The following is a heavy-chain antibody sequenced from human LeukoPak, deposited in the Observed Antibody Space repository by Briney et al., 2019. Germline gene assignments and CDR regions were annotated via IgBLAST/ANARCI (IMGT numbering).Heavy chain of an antibody. D-gene: IGHD3-9*01. CDR2: IWYDGSNK. V-gene: IGHV3-33*01. CDR3: ASALKTYYDILTGYYFDY. Sequence: GRSLRLSCAASGFTFSRYGMHWVRQAPGKGLEWVAVIWYDGSNKDYADSVKGRFAISRDNSKNTLYLQMNSLRAEDTAVYYCASALKTYYDILTGYYFDYWGQGTLVTVSS. CDR1: GFTFSRYG. J-gene: IGHJ4*02.